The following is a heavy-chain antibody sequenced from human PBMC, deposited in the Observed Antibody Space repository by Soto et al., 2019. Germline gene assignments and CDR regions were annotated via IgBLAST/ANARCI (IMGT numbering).Heavy chain of an antibody. CDR3: ARGTYYYDSSGYYPFDY. Sequence: GASVKVSCKASGGTFSSYAISWVRQAPGQGLEWMGGIIPIFDTANYAQKFQGRVTITADESTSTAYMELSSLRSEDTAVYYCARGTYYYDSSGYYPFDYRAQGTLVTVSS. CDR1: GGTFSSYA. V-gene: IGHV1-69*13. CDR2: IIPIFDTA. D-gene: IGHD3-22*01. J-gene: IGHJ4*02.